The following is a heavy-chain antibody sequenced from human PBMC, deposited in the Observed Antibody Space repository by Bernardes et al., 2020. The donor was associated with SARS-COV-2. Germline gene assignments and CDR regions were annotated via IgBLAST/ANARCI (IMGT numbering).Heavy chain of an antibody. V-gene: IGHV3-23*01. CDR2: ISGSGGST. Sequence: GGSLRLSCAASGFTFSSYAMSWVRQAPGKGLEWVSAISGSGGSTYYADSVKGRFTISRDNSKNTLYLQMNSLRAEDTAVYYCAKVRYIHDAHDAFDKWGQGTMVTVSS. CDR3: AKVRYIHDAHDAFDK. J-gene: IGHJ3*02. D-gene: IGHD3-16*02. CDR1: GFTFSSYA.